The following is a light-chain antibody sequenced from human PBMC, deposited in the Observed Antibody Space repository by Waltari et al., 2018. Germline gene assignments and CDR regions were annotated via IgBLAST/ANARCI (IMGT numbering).Light chain of an antibody. V-gene: IGLV2-11*01. CDR3: CSYAGSYTSL. J-gene: IGLJ2*01. Sequence: QSDMTQPRAVSGSPGQSVPISCTGTSSDTGGYNYDSWYQQHPCTAPKLMIYDVSKRPSGVPDRFSGSKSGNTASLTISGLQAEDEADYYCCSYAGSYTSLFGGGTKLTVL. CDR2: DVS. CDR1: SSDTGGYNY.